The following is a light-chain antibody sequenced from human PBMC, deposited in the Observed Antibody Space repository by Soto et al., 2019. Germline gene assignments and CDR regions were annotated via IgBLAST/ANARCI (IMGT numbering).Light chain of an antibody. CDR2: DVS. CDR3: CSYVGNFNLV. CDR1: SSDVSRYDF. J-gene: IGLJ2*01. Sequence: QSALTQPRSVSGSPGQSVTISCTGTSSDVSRYDFVSWYQQHPGKVPEVIIYDVSKRPSGVPDRFSGSKSGNTASLTISGLQADDEADYFCCSYVGNFNLVFGGGTKLTVL. V-gene: IGLV2-11*01.